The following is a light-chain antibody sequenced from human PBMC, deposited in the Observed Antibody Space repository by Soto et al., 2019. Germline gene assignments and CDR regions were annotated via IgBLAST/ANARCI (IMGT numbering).Light chain of an antibody. V-gene: IGKV3-11*01. CDR3: QQRADWPIT. CDR1: QNVGNY. Sequence: EIVLTQSPDTRSLFPGERATLSCRASQNVGNYLAWYQEKPGQAPRLLISDSSNRATGIPARFSGSGSGTDFTLTISGLEPDDFALYFCQQRADWPITFGPGTKVDIK. CDR2: DSS. J-gene: IGKJ3*01.